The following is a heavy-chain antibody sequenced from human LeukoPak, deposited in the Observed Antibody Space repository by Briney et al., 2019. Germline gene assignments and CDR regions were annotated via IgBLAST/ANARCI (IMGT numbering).Heavy chain of an antibody. V-gene: IGHV1-69*10. CDR3: AAIPVFGVVLHQEPV. Sequence: EASVKVSCKASGATFSDYALNWVRQAPGQGLEWMGVFIPILGTANSTQKFHDRLTITADMSTDTAYMELSSLRSEDTAVYFCAAIPVFGVVLHQEPVWGKGTTVTVSS. CDR2: FIPILGTA. J-gene: IGHJ6*04. CDR1: GATFSDYA. D-gene: IGHD3-3*01.